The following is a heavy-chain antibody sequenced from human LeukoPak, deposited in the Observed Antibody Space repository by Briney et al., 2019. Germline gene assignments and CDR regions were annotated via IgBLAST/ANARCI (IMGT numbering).Heavy chain of an antibody. CDR3: AKAYDFWSGYYLDY. J-gene: IGHJ4*02. D-gene: IGHD3-3*01. CDR2: IRYDGSNK. V-gene: IGHV3-30*02. CDR1: GFTFSSYG. Sequence: PGGSLRLSCAASGFTFSSYGMHCVRHAPGKGREWVAFIRYDGSNKYYTDSVKGRFTISRDNYKNTLYVQMNSLRSEDTAVYYCAKAYDFWSGYYLDYWGQGTLVTVS.